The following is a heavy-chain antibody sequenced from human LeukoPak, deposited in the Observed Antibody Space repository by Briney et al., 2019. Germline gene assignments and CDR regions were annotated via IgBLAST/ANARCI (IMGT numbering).Heavy chain of an antibody. J-gene: IGHJ6*02. V-gene: IGHV3-66*01. Sequence: TAGSLRLSCAASGFTVSSNYMSWVRQAPGKGLEWVSVIYSGGSTYYADSVKGRFTISRDNSKNTLYLQMNSLRAEDTAVYYCATATTLYYYYGMDVWGQGTTVTVSS. CDR1: GFTVSSNY. CDR3: ATATTLYYYYGMDV. CDR2: IYSGGST. D-gene: IGHD5-12*01.